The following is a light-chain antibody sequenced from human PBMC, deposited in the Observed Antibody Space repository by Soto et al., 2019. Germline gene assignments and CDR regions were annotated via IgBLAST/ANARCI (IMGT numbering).Light chain of an antibody. V-gene: IGLV3-21*02. Sequence: SYELTQPPSVSVAPGQTATISCGENNIDSRTVHWYQQKPGQAPLLVVYDNSFRPSGIPNRFSGSNSGNTATLTISGLRSDDEADYYCAAWDDSLSGWVFGGGTKVTVL. CDR1: NIDSRT. CDR2: DNS. J-gene: IGLJ3*02. CDR3: AAWDDSLSGWV.